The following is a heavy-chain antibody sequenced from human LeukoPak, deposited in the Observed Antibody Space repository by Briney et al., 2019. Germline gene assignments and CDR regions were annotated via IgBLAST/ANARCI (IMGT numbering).Heavy chain of an antibody. CDR2: INQDGSAK. D-gene: IGHD2-21*02. Sequence: GGSLRLSCAASGFTFSSYWMSWVRQAPGKGLEWVASINQDGSAKDSVHSVEGRFIISRDNVKNSLYLQMDSLRAEDTAVYYCERTSSESPGWRPRLKNAFDLWGLGTLVTVSS. V-gene: IGHV3-7*03. CDR3: ERTSSESPGWRPRLKNAFDL. J-gene: IGHJ3*01. CDR1: GFTFSSYW.